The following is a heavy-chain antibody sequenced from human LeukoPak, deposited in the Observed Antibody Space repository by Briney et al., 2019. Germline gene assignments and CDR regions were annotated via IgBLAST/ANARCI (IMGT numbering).Heavy chain of an antibody. Sequence: GGSLRLSCAASGFTFSSYSMNWVRQAPGKGLEGVSSISSSSSYIYYADSVKGRFTISRDNAKNSLYLQMNSLRAEDTAVYYCARVGDVTRYPWWFDPWGQGTLVTVSS. V-gene: IGHV3-21*01. J-gene: IGHJ5*02. CDR3: ARVGDVTRYPWWFDP. CDR2: ISSSSSYI. D-gene: IGHD1-14*01. CDR1: GFTFSSYS.